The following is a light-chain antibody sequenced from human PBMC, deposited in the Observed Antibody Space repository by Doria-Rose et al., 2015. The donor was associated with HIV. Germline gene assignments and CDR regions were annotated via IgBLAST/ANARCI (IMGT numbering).Light chain of an antibody. CDR2: TES. V-gene: IGKV1-NL1*01. CDR3: QQYYNTPLT. J-gene: IGKJ4*01. CDR1: QAISNS. Sequence: DIQVTQSPSSLSAFVGDRVTITCRASQAISNSLAWYQQEPGKAPNVLLYTESRLESGVPSRFSGSGSGTNYTLTISSLQPEDFATYYCQQYYNTPLTFGGGTRVEIK.